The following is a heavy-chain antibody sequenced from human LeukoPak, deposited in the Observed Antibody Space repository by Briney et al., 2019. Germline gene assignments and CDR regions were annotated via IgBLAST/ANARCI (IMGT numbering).Heavy chain of an antibody. D-gene: IGHD6-19*01. CDR2: VSTDGDT. CDR3: ARSRSGSVAGTSDY. Sequence: GGSLRLSCSASGFTFSRYAMSWVRQAPGKGLEWVSSVSTDGDTYYTDSVKGRFTISRDVSRNTLFLQMISLRAEDTALYYCARSRSGSVAGTSDYWGQGTLVIVSS. CDR1: GFTFSRYA. V-gene: IGHV3-23*01. J-gene: IGHJ4*02.